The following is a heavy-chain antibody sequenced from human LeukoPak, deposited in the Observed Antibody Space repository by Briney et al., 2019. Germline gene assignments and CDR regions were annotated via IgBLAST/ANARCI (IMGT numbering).Heavy chain of an antibody. Sequence: SETLSLTCTVSGGSITSSNYYWSWIRQPPGKELEWIASIDYGGTTYYNPSLKSRVTISVDTSKNQFSLKLSSVTAADTAVYYCARQLVRGAPPGYWGQGTLVTVSS. CDR3: ARQLVRGAPPGY. CDR1: GGSITSSNYY. J-gene: IGHJ4*02. D-gene: IGHD3-10*01. CDR2: IDYGGTT. V-gene: IGHV4-39*01.